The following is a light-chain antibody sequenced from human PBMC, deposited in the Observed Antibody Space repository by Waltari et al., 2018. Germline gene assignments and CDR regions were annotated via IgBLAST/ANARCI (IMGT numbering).Light chain of an antibody. CDR2: GAS. V-gene: IGKV3-20*01. CDR3: QHHLRFPAT. Sequence: EIVLTQSPVSLSLSPGERATLSCRSSQSISRYLAWYQQKPGQAPMLLIYGASNRATGVPPRFRDSGSGTDFSLTIIGLGPEDSDVYYCQHHLRFPATFGQGTKVEIK. J-gene: IGKJ1*01. CDR1: QSISRY.